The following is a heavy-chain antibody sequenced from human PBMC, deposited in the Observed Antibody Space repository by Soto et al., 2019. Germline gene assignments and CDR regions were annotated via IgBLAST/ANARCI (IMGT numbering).Heavy chain of an antibody. Sequence: ASVKVSCKASGDTFTGYYMHWVRQAPGQGLEWMGWINPNSGATNYVQQFQGRVTMTRDTSITTAYMELSRLRSDDTAVYYCARDGADCVGDCFDYWGQGTLVTVSS. CDR3: ARDGADCVGDCFDY. V-gene: IGHV1-2*02. CDR2: INPNSGAT. D-gene: IGHD2-21*01. J-gene: IGHJ4*02. CDR1: GDTFTGYY.